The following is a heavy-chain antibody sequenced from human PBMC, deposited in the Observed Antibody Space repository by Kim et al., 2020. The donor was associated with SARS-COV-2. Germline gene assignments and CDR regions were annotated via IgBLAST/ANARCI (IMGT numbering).Heavy chain of an antibody. D-gene: IGHD4-17*01. CDR2: IIPIFGTA. Sequence: SVKVSCKVSGGTFSSYAISWVRQAPGQGLEWMGGIIPIFGTANYAQKFQGRVTITADESTSTAYMELSSLRSEDTAVYYCARDCFTKNYGDYGCYFDYWGQGTLVTVSS. J-gene: IGHJ4*02. V-gene: IGHV1-69*13. CDR1: GGTFSSYA. CDR3: ARDCFTKNYGDYGCYFDY.